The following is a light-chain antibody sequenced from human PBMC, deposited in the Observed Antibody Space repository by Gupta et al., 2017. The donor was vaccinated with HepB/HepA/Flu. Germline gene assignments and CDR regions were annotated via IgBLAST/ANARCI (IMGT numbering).Light chain of an antibody. J-gene: IGKJ2*01. Sequence: DIQITQSPSSLSASLGDRVTITRRASQSVSNYLNWYQQKQGKAPNFLLCDASSLQNGVPSRFSGRGSGTDFTLTIDRLQPEDFATYYCQQSYSPPYTFGQGTKLEIK. CDR1: QSVSNY. V-gene: IGKV1-39*01. CDR2: DAS. CDR3: QQSYSPPYT.